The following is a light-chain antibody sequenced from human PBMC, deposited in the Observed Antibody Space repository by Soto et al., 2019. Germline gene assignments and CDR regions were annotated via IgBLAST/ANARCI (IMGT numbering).Light chain of an antibody. Sequence: EIQMTQSPSSFCASVLDIFTSSCRASQSIGSWLAWYQQKPGKAPKLLIYKTSILENGVPSRFSGSGSGTEFTLSISSLQPDDFATYYCHQYNSYWTFGQGTKVDI. CDR1: QSIGSW. J-gene: IGKJ1*01. V-gene: IGKV1-5*03. CDR3: HQYNSYWT. CDR2: KTS.